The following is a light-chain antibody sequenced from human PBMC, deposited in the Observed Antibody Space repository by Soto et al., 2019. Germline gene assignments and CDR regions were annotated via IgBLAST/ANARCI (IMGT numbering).Light chain of an antibody. J-gene: IGKJ1*01. CDR2: DAS. Sequence: EIVLTQSPATLSLSPGERATLSCRASQSVSSYLAWYQQKPGQAPRLLIYDASNRATGIPARFSGSGSETDFTLTISSLEPEDFAVYYCQQRSSWPWTFGQGTKVEIK. CDR3: QQRSSWPWT. CDR1: QSVSSY. V-gene: IGKV3-11*01.